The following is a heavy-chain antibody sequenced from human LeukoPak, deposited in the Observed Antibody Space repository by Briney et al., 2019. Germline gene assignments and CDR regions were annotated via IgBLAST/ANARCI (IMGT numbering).Heavy chain of an antibody. V-gene: IGHV1-18*01. Sequence: ASVKVSCKASGYTFTSYAISWARQAPGQGLEWMGWISGYNGNTNYAQKFQGRVTMTTHTSTNTAYMGLRSLRSDDTAAYYCARLPTGNFDWPRFDYWGQGTLVTVSS. D-gene: IGHD3-9*01. CDR2: ISGYNGNT. CDR1: GYTFTSYA. J-gene: IGHJ4*02. CDR3: ARLPTGNFDWPRFDY.